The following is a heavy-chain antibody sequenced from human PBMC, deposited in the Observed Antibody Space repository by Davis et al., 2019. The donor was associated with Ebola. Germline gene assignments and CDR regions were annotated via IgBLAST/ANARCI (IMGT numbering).Heavy chain of an antibody. CDR2: IIPIFGTA. CDR3: ARDSSYDLG. V-gene: IGHV1-69*13. Sequence: SVKVSCKASGYSFRTKYMNWVRQAPGQGLEWMGGIIPIFGTANYAQKFQGRVTITADESTSTAYMELSSLRSEDTAVYYCARDSSYDLGWGQGTLVTVSS. D-gene: IGHD5-12*01. CDR1: GYSFRTKY. J-gene: IGHJ4*02.